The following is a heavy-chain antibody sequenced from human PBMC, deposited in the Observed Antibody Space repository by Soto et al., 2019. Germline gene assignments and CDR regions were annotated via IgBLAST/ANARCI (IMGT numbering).Heavy chain of an antibody. CDR1: GFTFSSYG. J-gene: IGHJ4*02. D-gene: IGHD3-10*01. CDR3: AKEVLLWFGEFNFDY. CDR2: IPYDGNNK. Sequence: QVQLVESGGGVVQPGRSLRLSCAASGFTFSSYGMHWVRQAPGKGLEWVAVIPYDGNNKYYADSVKGRFTISRDNSKNTLYLQLNSLRAEDTAVYYCAKEVLLWFGEFNFDYWGQGTLVTVSS. V-gene: IGHV3-30*18.